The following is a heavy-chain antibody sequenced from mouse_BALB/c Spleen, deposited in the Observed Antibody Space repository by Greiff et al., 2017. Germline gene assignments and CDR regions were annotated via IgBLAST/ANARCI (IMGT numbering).Heavy chain of an antibody. CDR1: GYSITSDYA. D-gene: IGHD1-1*01. Sequence: DVQLVESGPGLVKPSQSLSLTCTVTGYSITSDYAWNWIRQFPGNKLEWMGYISYSGSTSYNPSLKSRISITRDTSKNQFFLQLNSVTTEDTATYYCARLTPAGTTVVAPRYFDVWGAGTTVTVSS. CDR3: ARLTPAGTTVVAPRYFDV. J-gene: IGHJ1*01. CDR2: ISYSGST. V-gene: IGHV3-2*02.